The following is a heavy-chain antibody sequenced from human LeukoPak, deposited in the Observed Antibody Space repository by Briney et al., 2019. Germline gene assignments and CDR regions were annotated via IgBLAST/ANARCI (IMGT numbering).Heavy chain of an antibody. CDR3: ARLTGNNWFEP. J-gene: IGHJ5*02. D-gene: IGHD1-20*01. CDR2: INHSGST. V-gene: IGHV4-34*01. CDR1: GGSFSGYY. Sequence: PSETLSLTCAVYGGSFSGYYWSWIRQPPGKGLEWIGEINHSGSTNYNPSLKSRVTISVDTSKSQFSLKVTSVTAADTAVYYCARLTGNNWFEPWGQGTLVTVSS.